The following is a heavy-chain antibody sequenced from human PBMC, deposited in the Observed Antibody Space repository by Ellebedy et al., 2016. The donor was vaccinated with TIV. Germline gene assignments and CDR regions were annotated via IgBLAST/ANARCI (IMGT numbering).Heavy chain of an antibody. CDR3: AKQDSSGHFDY. D-gene: IGHD3-10*01. Sequence: GESLKISXKASGYTFSDYWIGWVRQKPGKGLEWMGIIYPGDSDTKYSPSLQGQVIISADKPIYTAYLQWGSLEASDSAMYYCAKQDSSGHFDYWGQGTLVTVSS. J-gene: IGHJ4*02. CDR1: GYTFSDYW. CDR2: IYPGDSDT. V-gene: IGHV5-51*01.